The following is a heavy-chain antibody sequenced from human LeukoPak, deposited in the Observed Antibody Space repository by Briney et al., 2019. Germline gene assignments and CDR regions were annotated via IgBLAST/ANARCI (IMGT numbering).Heavy chain of an antibody. V-gene: IGHV3-23*01. CDR1: GFTITSYA. Sequence: GGSLRLSCAASGFTITSYAITWARQAPGKGLEWVSTISGGGGSTYYADSVKGRFTISRDNSKNTLYLQMNTLRAEDTAVYYCAKDRPLNYYDSSGPPSNWFDPWGQGTLVTVSS. J-gene: IGHJ5*02. D-gene: IGHD3-22*01. CDR2: ISGGGGST. CDR3: AKDRPLNYYDSSGPPSNWFDP.